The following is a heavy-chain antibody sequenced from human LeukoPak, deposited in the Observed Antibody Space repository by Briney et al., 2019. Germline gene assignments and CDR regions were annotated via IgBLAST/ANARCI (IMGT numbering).Heavy chain of an antibody. J-gene: IGHJ3*02. Sequence: GGSLRLSCAAAGFTFSSYGMHWVRQAPGRGLEWVAVISYDGSNKYYADSVKGRFTISRDNSKNTLYLQMNSLRAEDTAVYYCAKEQDDSSGLDAFDIWGQGTMVTVSS. CDR3: AKEQDDSSGLDAFDI. V-gene: IGHV3-30*18. CDR2: ISYDGSNK. D-gene: IGHD3-22*01. CDR1: GFTFSSYG.